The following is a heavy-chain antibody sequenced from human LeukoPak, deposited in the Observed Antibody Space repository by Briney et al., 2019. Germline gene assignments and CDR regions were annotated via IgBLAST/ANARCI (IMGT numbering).Heavy chain of an antibody. J-gene: IGHJ4*02. CDR3: ARGKVHTALIFEY. CDR1: GGAFSNYG. CDR2: IIPAFGRA. Sequence: ASVKVSCKSSGGAFSNYGVTWVRQASGQGLEWMGGIIPAFGRANYAQKFQDRVAITADESTSVVYMELSSLGSEDTAVYFCARGKVHTALIFEYWGQGTLLTVSS. D-gene: IGHD5-18*01. V-gene: IGHV1-69*13.